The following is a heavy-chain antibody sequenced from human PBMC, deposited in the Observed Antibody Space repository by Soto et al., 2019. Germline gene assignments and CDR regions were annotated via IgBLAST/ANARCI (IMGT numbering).Heavy chain of an antibody. CDR1: GYTFTSYY. CDR2: INPNSGGT. V-gene: IGHV1-2*02. D-gene: IGHD6-13*01. CDR3: ARLGIAAAGTGGRGN. J-gene: IGHJ4*02. Sequence: ASVKVSCKASGYTFTSYYMHWVRQAPGQGLEWMGRINPNSGGTNYAQKFQGRVTMTRDTSISTAYMELSRLRSDGTAVYYCARLGIAAAGTGGRGNWGQGTLVTVSS.